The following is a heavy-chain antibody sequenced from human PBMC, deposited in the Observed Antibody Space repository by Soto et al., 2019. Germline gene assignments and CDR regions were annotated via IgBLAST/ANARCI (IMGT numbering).Heavy chain of an antibody. Sequence: PSETLSLTCTVSGGSISSSSYYWGWIRQPPGKGLEWIGSIYYSGSTYYNPSLKSRVTISVDTSKNQFSLKLNSVTAADTAVYYCARQEGDGYNWVWFDPWGQGTLVTVSS. CDR2: IYYSGST. CDR3: ARQEGDGYNWVWFDP. J-gene: IGHJ5*02. CDR1: GGSISSSSYY. V-gene: IGHV4-39*01. D-gene: IGHD5-12*01.